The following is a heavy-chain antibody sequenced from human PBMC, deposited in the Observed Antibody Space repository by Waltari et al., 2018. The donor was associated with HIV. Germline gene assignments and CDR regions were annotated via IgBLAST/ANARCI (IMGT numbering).Heavy chain of an antibody. CDR2: ISGSGGST. CDR3: AKDYSGSYTRGYSDY. J-gene: IGHJ4*02. V-gene: IGHV3-23*01. Sequence: EVQLLESGGGLVQPGGSLSLSCAASGFTFVNYAMSWVRQAPGKGLEWVSGISGSGGSTYYADSVKGRFTISRDNSKNTLYLQMNSLRAEDTALYYCAKDYSGSYTRGYSDYWGQGTLVTVSS. CDR1: GFTFVNYA. D-gene: IGHD1-26*01.